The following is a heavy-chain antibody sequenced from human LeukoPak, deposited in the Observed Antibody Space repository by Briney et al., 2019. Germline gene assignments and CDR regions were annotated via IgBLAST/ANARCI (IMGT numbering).Heavy chain of an antibody. CDR2: IDHSGTT. V-gene: IGHV4-34*01. J-gene: IGHJ4*02. CDR1: GGSFSGYH. D-gene: IGHD3-22*01. CDR3: ARGTYYYDSSGYYYVLPDY. Sequence: PSETLSLTCAVYGGSFSGYHWSWVRQPPGKGLEWIGEIDHSGTTIYNPSLKSRVSISQDTSKNQFSLKLSSVTAADTAVYYCARGTYYYDSSGYYYVLPDYWGQGTLVTVSS.